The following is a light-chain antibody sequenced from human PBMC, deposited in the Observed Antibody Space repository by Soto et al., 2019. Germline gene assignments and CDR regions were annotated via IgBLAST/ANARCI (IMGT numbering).Light chain of an antibody. V-gene: IGLV2-14*01. Sequence: QSALTQPASVSGSPGQSITISCTGTSSDVGGYNYVSWYQQHPGKAPKLLIYEVSNRPSGVSNRFSGSKSGNTASLTISGLQADDEADYYCISYTSSNSWVFGGGTKLTVL. CDR1: SSDVGGYNY. J-gene: IGLJ3*02. CDR3: ISYTSSNSWV. CDR2: EVS.